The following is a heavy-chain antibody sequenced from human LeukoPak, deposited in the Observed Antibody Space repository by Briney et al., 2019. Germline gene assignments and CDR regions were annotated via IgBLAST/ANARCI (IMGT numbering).Heavy chain of an antibody. D-gene: IGHD3-16*01. CDR1: GFTFSGHW. V-gene: IGHV3-7*01. J-gene: IGHJ4*02. Sequence: SGGSLRLSCAASGFTFSGHWMSWVRQAPGKGLEWVANINQGGSDKYYVDSVKGRFTISRDNANNLLYLQMNSLRGEDTAVYYCTRDRSRGGDDWGQGTLVTVSS. CDR2: INQGGSDK. CDR3: TRDRSRGGDD.